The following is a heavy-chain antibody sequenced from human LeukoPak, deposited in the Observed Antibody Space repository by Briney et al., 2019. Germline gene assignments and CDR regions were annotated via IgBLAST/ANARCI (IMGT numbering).Heavy chain of an antibody. CDR2: ISSSSSTI. J-gene: IGHJ4*02. CDR3: ARGGTTVVNRYSFDY. D-gene: IGHD4-23*01. CDR1: GFTFSSYS. Sequence: GGSLRLSCAASGFTFSSYSMNWVRQAPGKGLEWVSYISSSSSTIYYADSVKGRFTISRDNAKNSLYLQMNSLRDEDTAVYYCARGGTTVVNRYSFDYWGQGTLVTASS. V-gene: IGHV3-48*02.